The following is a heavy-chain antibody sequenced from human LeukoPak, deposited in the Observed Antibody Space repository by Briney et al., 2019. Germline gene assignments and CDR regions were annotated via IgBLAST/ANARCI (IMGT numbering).Heavy chain of an antibody. D-gene: IGHD1-26*01. Sequence: SVKVSCKASGGTFSSYAISWVRQAPGQGLEWMGRIIPILGIANYAQKFQGRVTITADKSTSTAYMELSSLRSEDTAVYYCARSWGAAGGSGWFDPWGQGTLVTVSS. CDR2: IIPILGIA. V-gene: IGHV1-69*04. CDR3: ARSWGAAGGSGWFDP. J-gene: IGHJ5*02. CDR1: GGTFSSYA.